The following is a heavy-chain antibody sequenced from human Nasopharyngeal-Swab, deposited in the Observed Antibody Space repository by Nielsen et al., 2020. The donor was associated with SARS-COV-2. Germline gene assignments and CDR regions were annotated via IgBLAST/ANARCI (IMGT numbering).Heavy chain of an antibody. CDR3: ARGECSSTSCYPYYYGMDV. J-gene: IGHJ6*02. D-gene: IGHD2-2*01. Sequence: WIRQPPGKGLEWVAVIWYDGSNKYYADSVKGRLTISRDNSKNTLYLQMNSLRAEDTAVYYCARGECSSTSCYPYYYGMDVWGQGTTVTVSS. V-gene: IGHV3-33*01. CDR2: IWYDGSNK.